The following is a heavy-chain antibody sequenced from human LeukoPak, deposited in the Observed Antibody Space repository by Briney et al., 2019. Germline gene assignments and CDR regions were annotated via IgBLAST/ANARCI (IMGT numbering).Heavy chain of an antibody. D-gene: IGHD2-2*01. V-gene: IGHV3-53*01. CDR1: GFIVSGTY. CDR2: IYSGGDT. J-gene: IGHJ3*02. CDR3: ARGSCSSIRCHDAFDI. Sequence: GGSLRLSCAASGFIVSGTYMTWVRQAPGKGLECVSIIYSGGDTYYTDSVKGRFSVSRDNSKNTLYLQMNSLRVDDTAVYYCARGSCSSIRCHDAFDIWGQGTMVTVSS.